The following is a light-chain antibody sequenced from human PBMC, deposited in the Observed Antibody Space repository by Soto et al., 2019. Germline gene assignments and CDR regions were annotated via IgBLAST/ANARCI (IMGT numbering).Light chain of an antibody. Sequence: EIVFTQSPATLSLSPGERATLSCSASQSINRHLAWYRQKPGQAPRLLIYDASNRATGIPARFSGSGSGTDFTLTISSLEPEDFGVYYCQQRSNWPPVTFGGGTKVDIK. CDR3: QQRSNWPPVT. CDR2: DAS. V-gene: IGKV3-11*01. J-gene: IGKJ4*01. CDR1: QSINRH.